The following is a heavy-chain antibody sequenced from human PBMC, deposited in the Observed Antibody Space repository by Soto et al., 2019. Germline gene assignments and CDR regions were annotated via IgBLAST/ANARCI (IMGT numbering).Heavy chain of an antibody. J-gene: IGHJ4*02. CDR3: ARARVGASSFDY. Sequence: QVQLQESGPGLVKPSETLSLTCTVPGGSISSYYWSWIRRPPGKGLEWIGYIFYSGSTNYNPSLKSRVTISVDTSKNQFSLKLSSVTAADTAVYYCARARVGASSFDYWGQGTLVTVSS. CDR2: IFYSGST. D-gene: IGHD1-26*01. V-gene: IGHV4-59*08. CDR1: GGSISSYY.